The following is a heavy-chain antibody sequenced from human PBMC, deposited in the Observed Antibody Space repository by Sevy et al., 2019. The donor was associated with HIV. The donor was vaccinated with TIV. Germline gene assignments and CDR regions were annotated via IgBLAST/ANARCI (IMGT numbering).Heavy chain of an antibody. D-gene: IGHD2-2*01. CDR1: DGSFSGYY. CDR2: INESGIT. J-gene: IGHJ5*02. CDR3: ARSPPVVVVPGAPSWFDP. Sequence: SETLSLTCAGHDGSFSGYYWNWIRQLPGKGLEWIGEINESGITNYNPSLKSRVTISVDTSKKQFSLKLNSVTAVDSAVYFCARSPPVVVVPGAPSWFDPWGQGTLVTVSS. V-gene: IGHV4-34*01.